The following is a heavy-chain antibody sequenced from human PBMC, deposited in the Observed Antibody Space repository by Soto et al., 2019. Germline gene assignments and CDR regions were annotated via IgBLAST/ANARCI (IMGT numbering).Heavy chain of an antibody. Sequence: QVQLVESGGGLVKPGGSLRLSCAASGFPLSDYYMTWMRQAPGKGLEWVSYISSSGSTIYYADSVKGRFTVSRDNAQKSRYLQMDSLRAEDSAVYSCAREGSVVLALAALDLGGQGTMVTVSS. J-gene: IGHJ3*01. V-gene: IGHV3-11*01. CDR2: ISSSGSTI. CDR1: GFPLSDYY. D-gene: IGHD2-15*01. CDR3: AREGSVVLALAALDL.